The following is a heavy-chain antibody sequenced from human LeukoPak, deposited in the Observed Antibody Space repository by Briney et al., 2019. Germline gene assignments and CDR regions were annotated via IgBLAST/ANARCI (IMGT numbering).Heavy chain of an antibody. CDR1: GYTFTRTY. Sequence: ASVKVSCKASGYTFTRTYMHWLRQAPGQGLEWMGIINLGGGSTSYAQKFQGRVTMTRDTSTSIVYMELSSLRPEDTAVYYCARVTGVGGYYSDYWGQGTMVSVSS. J-gene: IGHJ4*02. V-gene: IGHV1-46*01. D-gene: IGHD3-22*01. CDR2: INLGGGST. CDR3: ARVTGVGGYYSDY.